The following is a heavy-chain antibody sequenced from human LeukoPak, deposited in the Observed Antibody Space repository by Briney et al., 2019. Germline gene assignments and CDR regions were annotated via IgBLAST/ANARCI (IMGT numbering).Heavy chain of an antibody. CDR3: TTHPHSYYYYYYMDV. D-gene: IGHD5-18*01. CDR1: GFTFSNAW. CDR2: IKSKTDGGTT. V-gene: IGHV3-15*01. Sequence: GGSLRLSCAASGFTFSNAWMSWVRQAPGKGLEWVDRIKSKTDGGTTDYAAPVKGRFTISRDDSKNTLYLQMNSLKTEDTAVYYCTTHPHSYYYYYYMDVWGKGTTVTVSS. J-gene: IGHJ6*03.